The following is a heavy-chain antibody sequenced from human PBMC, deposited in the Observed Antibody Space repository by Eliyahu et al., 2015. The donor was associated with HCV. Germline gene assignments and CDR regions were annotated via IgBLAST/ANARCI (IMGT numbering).Heavy chain of an antibody. J-gene: IGHJ6*02. D-gene: IGHD3-22*01. CDR2: XXGSGGST. CDR3: ASSVYYDSSGTYYYYDMDV. Sequence: EVQLLESGGGLVQPGGSLXLSCTASGXPFSXFAXXWVRQAPGKGLEWVSAXXGSGGSTYYVDSVKGRFTISRDNSKSTLYLQMNSLRAEDTAVYYCASSVYYDSSGTYYYYDMDVWGQGTTVTVSS. CDR1: GXPFSXFA. V-gene: IGHV3-23*01.